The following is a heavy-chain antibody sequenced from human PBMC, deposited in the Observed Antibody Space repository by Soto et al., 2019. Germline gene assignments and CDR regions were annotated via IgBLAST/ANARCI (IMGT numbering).Heavy chain of an antibody. J-gene: IGHJ3*02. D-gene: IGHD2-15*01. Sequence: EVQLLESGGGLVQPGGSLRLSCAASGFTFSSYAMSWVRQAPGKGLEWVSAISGSGGSTYYADSVKGRFTISRDNSKNTLYLQMNSLRAEDTAVYYCAKDAEVVAATFYAFDIWGQGTMVTVSS. CDR1: GFTFSSYA. CDR3: AKDAEVVAATFYAFDI. V-gene: IGHV3-23*01. CDR2: ISGSGGST.